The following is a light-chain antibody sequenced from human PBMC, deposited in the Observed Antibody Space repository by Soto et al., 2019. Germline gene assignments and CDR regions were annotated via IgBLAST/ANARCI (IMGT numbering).Light chain of an antibody. CDR1: QGIINY. J-gene: IGKJ3*01. V-gene: IGKV1-9*01. CDR2: GAS. Sequence: DIQWTQSPSSLSASMGDRVTITCRASQGIINYLAWYQQKPGKAPKLLIYGASTLQGGVPSRFSGSGSGTDFTLTVSSLQPEDLATYYCQQLFMYPPTFGPGTKVDIK. CDR3: QQLFMYPPT.